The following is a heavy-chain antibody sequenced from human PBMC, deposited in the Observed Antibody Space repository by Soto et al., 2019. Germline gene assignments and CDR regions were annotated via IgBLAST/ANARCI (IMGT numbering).Heavy chain of an antibody. CDR3: ARAGQYYDSSGYAN. J-gene: IGHJ4*02. CDR2: ISPYNGNT. D-gene: IGHD3-22*01. CDR1: GYSFATSG. V-gene: IGHV1-18*01. Sequence: QVKLVQSGTEVKKPGASMKVSCKASGYSFATSGISWVRQAPGQGLEWMGWISPYNGNTNYDQKLQDRVTMTTDTSTSTAYLELRSLRSDDTAVYYCARAGQYYDSSGYANWGQGTLVTVSS.